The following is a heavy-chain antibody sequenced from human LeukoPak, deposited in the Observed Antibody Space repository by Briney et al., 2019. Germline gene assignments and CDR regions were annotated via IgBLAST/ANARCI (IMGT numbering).Heavy chain of an antibody. CDR2: IYSGGST. Sequence: GGXXXXSCAASGFTFGSNYMSWVRQAPGKGVEWVSVIYSGGSTYYSDSVTGRFTISRDNSKKKQYLQMNSLRAEDTAVYYCARARDTAMVTLPFDYWGQGTLVTVSP. CDR3: ARARDTAMVTLPFDY. V-gene: IGHV3-53*01. CDR1: GFTFGSNY. J-gene: IGHJ4*02. D-gene: IGHD5-18*01.